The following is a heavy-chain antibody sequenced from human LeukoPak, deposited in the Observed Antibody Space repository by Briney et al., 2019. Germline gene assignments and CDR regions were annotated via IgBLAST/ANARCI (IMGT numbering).Heavy chain of an antibody. J-gene: IGHJ4*02. CDR1: GGSFSGYY. CDR3: ARASPRYYYDSSGYSPFGY. Sequence: SEALSLTCAVYGGSFSGYYWSWIRQPPGKGLEWIGEINHSGSTNYNPSLKSRVTISVDTSKNQFSLKLSSVTAADTAVYCCARASPRYYYDSSGYSPFGYWGQGTLVTVSS. CDR2: INHSGST. D-gene: IGHD3-22*01. V-gene: IGHV4-34*01.